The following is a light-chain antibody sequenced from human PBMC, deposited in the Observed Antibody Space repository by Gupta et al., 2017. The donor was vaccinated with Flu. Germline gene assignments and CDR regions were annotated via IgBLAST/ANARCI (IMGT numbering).Light chain of an antibody. Sequence: DIQMTQSPSTLSASVGDRVTITCRASQSISRYLAWYQQKPGKAPKLLIYRASTLESGVPSRFSGSGSGTEFTLTISSLQPDDFAIYYCQQYNSYSWTFGQGTKVDTK. CDR1: QSISRY. CDR3: QQYNSYSWT. CDR2: RAS. V-gene: IGKV1-5*03. J-gene: IGKJ1*01.